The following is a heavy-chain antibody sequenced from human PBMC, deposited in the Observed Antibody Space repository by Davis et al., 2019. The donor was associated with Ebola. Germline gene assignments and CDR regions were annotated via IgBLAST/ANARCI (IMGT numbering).Heavy chain of an antibody. CDR1: GFTFDDYA. J-gene: IGHJ4*02. Sequence: PGGSLRLSCAASGFTFDDYAMHWVRQAPGKGLEWVSGISWNSGSIGYADSVKGRFTISRDNAKNSLYLQMNSLRAEDTALYYCAKDRRHYYDSSGYSYWGQGTLVTVSS. CDR3: AKDRRHYYDSSGYSY. V-gene: IGHV3-9*01. CDR2: ISWNSGSI. D-gene: IGHD3-22*01.